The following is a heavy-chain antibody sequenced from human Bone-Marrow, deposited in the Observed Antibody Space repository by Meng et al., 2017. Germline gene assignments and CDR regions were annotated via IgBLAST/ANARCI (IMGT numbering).Heavy chain of an antibody. Sequence: GRSLRLSCAVSGVSFSDSDIHWVRQASGKGLEWVGRIKSKTDGGTTDYAAPVKGRFTISRDDSKNTLYLQMNSLKTEDTAVYYCTTVFGVVVVAARQDAFDIWGQGTMVTVSS. CDR2: IKSKTDGGTT. CDR1: GVSFSDSD. D-gene: IGHD2-15*01. CDR3: TTVFGVVVVAARQDAFDI. V-gene: IGHV3-15*01. J-gene: IGHJ3*02.